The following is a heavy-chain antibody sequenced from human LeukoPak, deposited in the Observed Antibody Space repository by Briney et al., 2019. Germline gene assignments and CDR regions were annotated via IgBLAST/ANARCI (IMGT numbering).Heavy chain of an antibody. CDR2: INHSGST. CDR3: ARGLGYCSSTSCYYWFDP. D-gene: IGHD2-2*01. V-gene: IGHV4-34*01. Sequence: SGTLSLTCAVYGGSFSGYYWSWIRQPPGKGLEWIGEINHSGSTNYNPSLKSRVTISVDTSKNQFSLKLSSVTAADTAVYYCARGLGYCSSTSCYYWFDPWGQGTLVTVSS. J-gene: IGHJ5*02. CDR1: GGSFSGYY.